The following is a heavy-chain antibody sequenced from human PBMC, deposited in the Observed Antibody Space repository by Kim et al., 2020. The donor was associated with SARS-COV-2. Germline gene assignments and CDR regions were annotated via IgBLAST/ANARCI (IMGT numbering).Heavy chain of an antibody. CDR3: AKVGSSWSYYFDY. D-gene: IGHD6-13*01. J-gene: IGHJ4*02. Sequence: YADSVKGRFTISRDNSKNTLYLQMNSLRAEDTAVYYCAKVGSSWSYYFDYWGQGTLVTVSS. V-gene: IGHV3-23*01.